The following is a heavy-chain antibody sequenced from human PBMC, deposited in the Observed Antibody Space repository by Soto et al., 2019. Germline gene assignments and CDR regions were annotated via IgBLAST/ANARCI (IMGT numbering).Heavy chain of an antibody. V-gene: IGHV4-39*01. CDR3: ARHGGGSSWYGGMDV. Sequence: SETLSLTCTVSGGSISSSSYYWGWIRQPPGKGLEWIGSIYYSGSTYYNPSLKSRVTISVDTSKNQFSLKLSSVTAADTAVYYCARHGGGSSWYGGMDVWGQGTTVTVSS. D-gene: IGHD6-13*01. CDR1: GGSISSSSYY. CDR2: IYYSGST. J-gene: IGHJ6*02.